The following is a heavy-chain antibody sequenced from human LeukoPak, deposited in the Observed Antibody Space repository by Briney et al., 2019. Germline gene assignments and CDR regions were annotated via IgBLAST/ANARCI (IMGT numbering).Heavy chain of an antibody. CDR2: ISAYNGNT. Sequence: AASVTVSCKASGYTFTSYGISWVRQAPGQGLEWMGWISAYNGNTNYAQKLQGRVTMTTDTSTSTAYMELRSLRSDDTAVYYCARVDELPFHFDYWGQGTLVTVSS. J-gene: IGHJ4*02. CDR1: GYTFTSYG. D-gene: IGHD3-10*01. V-gene: IGHV1-18*01. CDR3: ARVDELPFHFDY.